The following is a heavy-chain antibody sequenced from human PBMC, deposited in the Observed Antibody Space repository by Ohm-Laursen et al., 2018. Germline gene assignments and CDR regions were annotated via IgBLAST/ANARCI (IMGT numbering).Heavy chain of an antibody. CDR3: ASPPQGSSRHTGWYYYYGMDV. Sequence: SLRLSCSASGFTFDDYAMHWVRQAPGKGLEWVSGISWNSGSTYYADSVKGRFTISRDNSKNTLYLQMNSLRAEDTAVYYCASPPQGSSRHTGWYYYYGMDVWGQGTTVTVSS. D-gene: IGHD6-6*01. CDR1: GFTFDDYA. CDR2: ISWNSGST. J-gene: IGHJ6*02. V-gene: IGHV3-23*01.